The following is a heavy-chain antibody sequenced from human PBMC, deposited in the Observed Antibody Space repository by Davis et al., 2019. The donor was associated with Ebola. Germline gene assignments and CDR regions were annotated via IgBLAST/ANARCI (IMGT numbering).Heavy chain of an antibody. Sequence: GGSLRLSCAASGFTFSSYSMNWVRQAPGKGLEWVSSISSSSSYIYYADSVKGRFTISRDNAKNSLYLQMNSLRADDTAVYYCAREFCSGGSCYSYFDYWGQGTLVTVYS. CDR2: ISSSSSYI. J-gene: IGHJ4*02. CDR3: AREFCSGGSCYSYFDY. CDR1: GFTFSSYS. D-gene: IGHD2-15*01. V-gene: IGHV3-21*04.